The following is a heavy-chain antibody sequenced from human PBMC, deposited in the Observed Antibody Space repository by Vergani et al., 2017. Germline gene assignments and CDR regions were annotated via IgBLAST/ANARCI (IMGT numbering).Heavy chain of an antibody. CDR2: TWYDGNNK. D-gene: IGHD5-12*01. V-gene: IGHV3-33*01. J-gene: IGHJ5*02. Sequence: QVQLVESGGGVVQPGRSLRLSCAASGFTFNQYGMHWVRQAPGKGLEWVAVTWYDGNNKQYADSVKGRFTISRDNSKSTMYLQMNSLRDEDTGVYYCARYVRLLYSRFDPWGQGTLVTVSS. CDR3: ARYVRLLYSRFDP. CDR1: GFTFNQYG.